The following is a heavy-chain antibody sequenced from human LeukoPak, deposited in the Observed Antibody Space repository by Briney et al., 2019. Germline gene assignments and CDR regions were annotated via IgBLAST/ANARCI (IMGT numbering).Heavy chain of an antibody. CDR1: GFTFSHYS. V-gene: IGHV3-21*01. J-gene: IGHJ6*03. CDR3: ARVMMGATVTTFHYYCMDV. D-gene: IGHD4-11*01. CDR2: ITISSSHI. Sequence: GGSLRLSCAACGFTFSHYSIDWVRQAPGKGLERVASITISSSHIYYADSVKGRFTISRDNAKNELYLQMNSLRAEDTAIYYCARVMMGATVTTFHYYCMDVWGVGTTVTVSS.